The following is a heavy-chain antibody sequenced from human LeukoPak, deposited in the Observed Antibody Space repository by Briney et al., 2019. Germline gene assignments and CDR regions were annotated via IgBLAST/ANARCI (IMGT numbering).Heavy chain of an antibody. J-gene: IGHJ4*02. CDR2: INPNSGGT. Sequence: ASVKVSCKASGYTFTGYYMHWVRQAPGQGLEWMGWINPNSGGTNYAQKFQGRVTMTRDTSISTAYMELSRLRSDDTAVYYCARGGDTAMVRPLGDYWGQGTLVTVSS. CDR3: ARGGDTAMVRPLGDY. V-gene: IGHV1-2*02. D-gene: IGHD5-18*01. CDR1: GYTFTGYY.